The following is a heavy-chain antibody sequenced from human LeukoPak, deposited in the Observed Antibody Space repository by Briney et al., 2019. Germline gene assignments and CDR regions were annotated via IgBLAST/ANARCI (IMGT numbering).Heavy chain of an antibody. J-gene: IGHJ4*02. CDR2: ISWNSGSI. CDR1: GFTFDDYA. Sequence: PGGSLRLSCAASGFTFDDYAMHWVRQAPGKGLEWVSGISWNSGSIGYADSVKGRFTISRDNAKNSLYLQMNSLRAEDTALYYCAKDLTVLRFLASGPFDYWGQGTLVTVSS. CDR3: AKDLTVLRFLASGPFDY. D-gene: IGHD3-3*01. V-gene: IGHV3-9*01.